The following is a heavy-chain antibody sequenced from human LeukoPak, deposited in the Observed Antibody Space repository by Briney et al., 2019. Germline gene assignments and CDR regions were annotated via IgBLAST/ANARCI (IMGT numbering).Heavy chain of an antibody. V-gene: IGHV1-2*02. J-gene: IGHJ4*02. CDR2: INPNSGDT. CDR1: GYTFTDYY. CDR3: AFWVATTYYYDSSGYSPSGYFDY. D-gene: IGHD3-22*01. Sequence: ASVKVSCKASGYTFTDYYIHWVRQAPGQGLEWMGWINPNSGDTNYAQKFQGRVTMTRDTSISTAYMELSRLRSDDTAVYYCAFWVATTYYYDSSGYSPSGYFDYWGQGTLVTVPS.